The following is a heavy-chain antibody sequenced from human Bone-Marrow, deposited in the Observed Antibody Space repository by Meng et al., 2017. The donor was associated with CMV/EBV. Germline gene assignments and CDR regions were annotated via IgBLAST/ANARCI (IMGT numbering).Heavy chain of an antibody. J-gene: IGHJ4*02. CDR3: ARRVGADY. CDR2: IYDSDSDT. CDR1: GYTFSGYC. D-gene: IGHD1-26*01. Sequence: KIACKGSGYTFSGYCIGGGRQMPGRGLGWMRIIYDSDSDTRYSASFQGQVTISVDRSISTAYLQWSSLKASDTAMYYCARRVGADYWGQGTLVTVSS. V-gene: IGHV5-51*01.